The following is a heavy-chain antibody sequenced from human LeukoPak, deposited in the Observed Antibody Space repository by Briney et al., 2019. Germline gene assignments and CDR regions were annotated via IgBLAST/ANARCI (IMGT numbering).Heavy chain of an antibody. V-gene: IGHV3-64D*06. CDR1: GFTFSNYA. D-gene: IGHD3-10*01. Sequence: AGGSLRLSCSASGFTFSNYAMHWVRQAPGKGLEYVSAIGSNGISTYYADSVKGRFTISRENSKNTLYLQMSSLRPEDTAVYYCVNTHSSGSYDYWGQGTLVTVSS. CDR3: VNTHSSGSYDY. J-gene: IGHJ4*02. CDR2: IGSNGIST.